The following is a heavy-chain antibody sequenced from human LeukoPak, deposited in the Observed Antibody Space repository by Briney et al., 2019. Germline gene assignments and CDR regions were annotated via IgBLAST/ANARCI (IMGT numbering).Heavy chain of an antibody. V-gene: IGHV1-8*01. CDR1: GYTFTSYD. CDR2: MNPNSGNI. CDR3: ARHSSSGFDY. D-gene: IGHD6-6*01. J-gene: IGHJ4*02. Sequence: GASVKVSCKASGYTFTSYDINWARQATGQGLEWMGWMNPNSGNIGYAQKFQGRVTMTRNTSISTAYMELSSLRSEDTAVYYCARHSSSGFDYWGQGTLVTVSS.